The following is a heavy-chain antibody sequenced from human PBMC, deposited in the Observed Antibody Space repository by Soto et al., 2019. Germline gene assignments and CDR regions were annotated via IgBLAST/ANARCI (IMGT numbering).Heavy chain of an antibody. V-gene: IGHV1-69*13. Sequence: SVKVSCKASGGTFSSYAISWVRQAPGHGLEWMGGIIPIFGTANYAQKFQGRVTLTADESTSTAYMEMSSLRPEDTAVYYCARSVVAALGMDVWGQGTTVSVSS. CDR1: GGTFSSYA. D-gene: IGHD2-15*01. CDR2: IIPIFGTA. J-gene: IGHJ6*02. CDR3: ARSVVAALGMDV.